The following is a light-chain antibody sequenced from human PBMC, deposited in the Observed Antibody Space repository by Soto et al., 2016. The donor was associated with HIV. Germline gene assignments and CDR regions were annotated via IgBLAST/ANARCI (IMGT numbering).Light chain of an antibody. CDR2: KAS. V-gene: IGKV1-5*03. CDR1: QSISTW. CDR3: QEYNNYRWT. Sequence: RVTITCRASQSISTWLAWYQQKPGKAPKLLIYKASSLESGVPSRFSGSGSGTEFTLTISSLQPDDIATYYCQEYNNYRWTFGQGTKVEIK. J-gene: IGKJ1*01.